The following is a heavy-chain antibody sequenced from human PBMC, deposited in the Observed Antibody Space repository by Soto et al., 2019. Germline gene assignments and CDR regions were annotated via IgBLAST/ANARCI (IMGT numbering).Heavy chain of an antibody. J-gene: IGHJ4*02. V-gene: IGHV1-69*01. CDR3: ARGPYCGGDCFPPLDY. CDR2: IIPIFGTA. Sequence: QVQLVQSGAEVKKPGSSVKVSCKASGGTFSSYAISWVRQAPGQGLEWMGGIIPIFGTANYAQKFQGRVTITADESTSTAYMERSSLRSEDTAVYYCARGPYCGGDCFPPLDYWGQGTLVTVSS. CDR1: GGTFSSYA. D-gene: IGHD2-21*02.